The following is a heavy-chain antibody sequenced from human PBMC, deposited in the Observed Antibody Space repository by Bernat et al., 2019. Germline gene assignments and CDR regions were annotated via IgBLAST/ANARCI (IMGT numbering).Heavy chain of an antibody. D-gene: IGHD1-26*01. CDR3: ARDPLSIVGATPAFDI. Sequence: QVQLVESGGAVAQLGCSLRPSWAPPGFTSSSNGMHWSPQAPAKGLEWVPVSWYVGSNKYYADSVKGRFTISRDNSKNTLYLQMNSLRAEDTAVYYCARDPLSIVGATPAFDIWGQGTMVTVSS. CDR1: GFTSSSNG. J-gene: IGHJ3*02. CDR2: SWYVGSNK. V-gene: IGHV3-33*01.